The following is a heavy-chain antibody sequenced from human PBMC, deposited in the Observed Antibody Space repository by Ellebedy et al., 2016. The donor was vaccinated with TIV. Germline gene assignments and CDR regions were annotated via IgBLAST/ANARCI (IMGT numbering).Heavy chain of an antibody. J-gene: IGHJ4*02. V-gene: IGHV1-46*01. D-gene: IGHD3-3*02. CDR1: GYTFTSYY. Sequence: AASVKVSCKASGYTFTSYYVHWVRQAPGPGLEWMGGINPSGGSTTYAQKFQGRVTMTRDMSTTTVYLELSRLRSGDTAMYYCVRSSLGYWGQGTLVTVSS. CDR2: INPSGGST. CDR3: VRSSLGY.